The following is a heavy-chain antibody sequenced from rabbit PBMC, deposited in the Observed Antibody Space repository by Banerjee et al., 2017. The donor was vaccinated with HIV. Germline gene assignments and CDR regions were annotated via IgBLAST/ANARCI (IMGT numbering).Heavy chain of an antibody. J-gene: IGHJ6*01. Sequence: QEQLVESGGDLVKPGASLTLTCKASGLDFSSSYWICWVRQAPGKGLELIACIYVGSSGSTYYASWAKFRFTLSKTSSTSVSLQLTSLTAAFSPSFFFAFFFFLVPCFAYALSLWGPGTLVTVS. CDR1: GLDFSSSYW. D-gene: IGHD6-1*01. CDR3: AFFFFLVPCFAYALSL. V-gene: IGHV1S45*01. CDR2: IYVGSSGST.